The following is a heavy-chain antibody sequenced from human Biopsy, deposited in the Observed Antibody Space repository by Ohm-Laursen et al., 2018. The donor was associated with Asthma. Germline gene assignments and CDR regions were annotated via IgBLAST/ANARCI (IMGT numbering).Heavy chain of an antibody. V-gene: IGHV1-69*13. CDR3: ARRYSGSDRIVYYYSGLEV. J-gene: IGHJ6*02. CDR1: GDSFSNYA. D-gene: IGHD5-12*01. CDR2: LIPVLGTP. Sequence: SVKVSCKASGDSFSNYAISWVRQAPGQGLEWMGGLIPVLGTPDHAQMFEGRVTITADESTSTAYMELSSLSSADTAVYYCARRYSGSDRIVYYYSGLEVWGQGTTVTVSS.